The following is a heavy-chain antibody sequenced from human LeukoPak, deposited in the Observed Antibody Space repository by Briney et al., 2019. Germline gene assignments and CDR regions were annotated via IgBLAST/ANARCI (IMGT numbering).Heavy chain of an antibody. CDR3: ASQTGTNPY. J-gene: IGHJ4*02. CDR1: GFTFSSYA. Sequence: GGSLRLPCAASGFTFSSYAMHWVRQAPGKGLEWVAVISYDGSNKYYADSVKGRFTISRDNSKNTLYLQMNSLRAEDTAVYYCASQTGTNPYWGQGTLVTVSS. CDR2: ISYDGSNK. V-gene: IGHV3-30*04. D-gene: IGHD1-7*01.